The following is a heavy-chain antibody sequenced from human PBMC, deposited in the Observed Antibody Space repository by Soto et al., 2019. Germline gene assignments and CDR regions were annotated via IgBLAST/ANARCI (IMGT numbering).Heavy chain of an antibody. J-gene: IGHJ4*02. Sequence: QVQLVQSGAEVKKPGSSVKVSCKASGGTFSSYTISWVRQAPGQGLEWMGRIIPILGIANYAQKFQGRVTITADKSTRTAYMERSSRRSEDTAVYYCARAGYYYDSSGYYYVLYYWGQGTLDTVSS. V-gene: IGHV1-69*02. CDR1: GGTFSSYT. CDR3: ARAGYYYDSSGYYYVLYY. D-gene: IGHD3-22*01. CDR2: IIPILGIA.